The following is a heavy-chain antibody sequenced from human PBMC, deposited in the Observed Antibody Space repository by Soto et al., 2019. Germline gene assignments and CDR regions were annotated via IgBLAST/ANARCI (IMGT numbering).Heavy chain of an antibody. CDR1: GFTFRSFT. D-gene: IGHD6-13*01. V-gene: IGHV3-21*01. J-gene: IGHJ5*02. Sequence: GGSLRLSCAASGFTFRSFTMNWVRQAPGKGLEWVSTISSNSAYICYTDALRGRFTISRDNAKNSLHLQMNSLRAEDTAVYYCTRDASRDSSARGWFDPWGPGTLVTVSS. CDR2: ISSNSAYI. CDR3: TRDASRDSSARGWFDP.